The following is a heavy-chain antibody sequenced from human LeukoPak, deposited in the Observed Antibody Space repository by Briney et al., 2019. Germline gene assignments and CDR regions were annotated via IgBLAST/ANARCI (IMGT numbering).Heavy chain of an antibody. CDR1: GGTFSSYT. V-gene: IGHV1-69*04. Sequence: ASVKVSCKASGGTFSSYTISWVRQAPGQGLEWMGRIIPFRGIANYAQKFQGRVTITADKSKSTAYMELSSLRSEDTAVYYCARDVKNGLKVAYYFDYWGQGTLVTVSS. J-gene: IGHJ4*02. D-gene: IGHD2-21*01. CDR3: ARDVKNGLKVAYYFDY. CDR2: IIPFRGIA.